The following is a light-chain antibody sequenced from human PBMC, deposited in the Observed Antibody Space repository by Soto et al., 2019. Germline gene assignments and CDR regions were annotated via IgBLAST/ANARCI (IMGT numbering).Light chain of an antibody. V-gene: IGKV2-28*01. CDR1: QSLLHSNGYNY. J-gene: IGKJ1*01. Sequence: DIVMTQSPLSLPVTPGEPASISCRSSQSLLHSNGYNYLDWYLQKPGQSPQLLIYLGSNRASGVPDRFSGSGSGTDFTLKISRVEAEDVGVYYCQHYNTWPWTFXQGTKVDIK. CDR2: LGS. CDR3: QHYNTWPWT.